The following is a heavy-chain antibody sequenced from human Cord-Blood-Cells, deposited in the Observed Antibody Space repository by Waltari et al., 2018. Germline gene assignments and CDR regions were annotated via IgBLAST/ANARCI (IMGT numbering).Heavy chain of an antibody. CDR2: ISYDGSNK. J-gene: IGHJ4*02. CDR1: GFTFSSYA. V-gene: IGHV3-30*04. CDR3: ARELLLWFGEFDY. Sequence: QVQLVESGGGVVQPGRSLRLSCAASGFTFSSYAMHWVRQAPGKGLEWVAVISYDGSNKYYADSVKGRFTISRDNSKNTLYLQMNSLRAEGTAVYYCARELLLWFGEFDYWGQGTLVTVSS. D-gene: IGHD3-10*01.